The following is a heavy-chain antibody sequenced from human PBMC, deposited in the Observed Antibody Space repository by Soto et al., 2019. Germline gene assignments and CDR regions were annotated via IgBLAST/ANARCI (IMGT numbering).Heavy chain of an antibody. CDR3: AREDDGGHSLDV. Sequence: WTWIRQSPGKGLEWIGYIHHSGAILYNPSFKSRLAISVDTSKNQFSLHLSSVTDTDTAVYFCAREDDGGHSLDVWGQGTTVTVSS. D-gene: IGHD1-1*01. J-gene: IGHJ6*02. CDR2: IHHSGAI. V-gene: IGHV4-30-4*08.